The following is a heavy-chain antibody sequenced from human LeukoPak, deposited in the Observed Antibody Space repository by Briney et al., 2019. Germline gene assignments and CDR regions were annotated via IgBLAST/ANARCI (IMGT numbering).Heavy chain of an antibody. J-gene: IGHJ4*02. CDR3: ARAGYYGSGSYYNSPFDY. V-gene: IGHV1-2*02. CDR1: GYTFTGYY. Sequence: ASVKVSCKASGYTFTGYYMHWVRQAPGQGLEWMGWINPNSGGTNYAQKFQGRVTMTRDTSNSTAYMEPSSLRSEDTAVYYCARAGYYGSGSYYNSPFDYWGQGTLVTVSS. D-gene: IGHD3-10*01. CDR2: INPNSGGT.